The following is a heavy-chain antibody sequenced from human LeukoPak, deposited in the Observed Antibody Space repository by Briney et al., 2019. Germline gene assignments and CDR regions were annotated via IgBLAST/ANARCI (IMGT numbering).Heavy chain of an antibody. CDR2: IYYSGST. D-gene: IGHD3-3*01. J-gene: IGHJ5*02. CDR3: ARVSGGITIFGGFDP. V-gene: IGHV4-59*11. Sequence: SETLSLTCTVSGGSISSHYWCWIRQPPGKGLEWIGYIYYSGSTNYNPSLKSRVTISVDTSKNQFSLKLSSVTAADTAVYYCARVSGGITIFGGFDPWGQGTLVTVSS. CDR1: GGSISSHY.